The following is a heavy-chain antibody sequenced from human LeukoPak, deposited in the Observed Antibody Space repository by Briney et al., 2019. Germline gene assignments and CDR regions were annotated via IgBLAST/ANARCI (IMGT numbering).Heavy chain of an antibody. J-gene: IGHJ6*02. CDR2: ISGSGGST. Sequence: GGSLRLSCAASGFTFSSYAMSWVRQAPGKGLEWVSAISGSGGSTYYADSVKGRFTISRDNSKNTLYLQMNSLRAEDTAVYYCAKGTSGIVGAVFYYYYGMDVWGQGTTVTVSS. CDR3: AKGTSGIVGAVFYYYYGMDV. V-gene: IGHV3-23*01. D-gene: IGHD1-26*01. CDR1: GFTFSSYA.